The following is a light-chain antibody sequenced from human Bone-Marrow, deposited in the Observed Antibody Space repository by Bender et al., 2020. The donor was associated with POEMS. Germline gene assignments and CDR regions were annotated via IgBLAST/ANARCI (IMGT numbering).Light chain of an antibody. CDR3: ASPTFYNTHV. CDR1: TSDVGRYDY. V-gene: IGLV2-14*03. Sequence: QSALTQPASVSGSPGQSITLSCTGTTSDVGRYDYVSWYQQHPGKAPKLMIFDVHNRPSGVSYRFSGSKSGNTASLTISGLQAEDEADYYCASPTFYNTHVFGTGTKVTVL. J-gene: IGLJ1*01. CDR2: DVH.